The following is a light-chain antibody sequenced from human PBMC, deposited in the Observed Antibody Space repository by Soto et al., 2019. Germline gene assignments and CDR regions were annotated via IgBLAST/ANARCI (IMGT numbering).Light chain of an antibody. J-gene: IGKJ1*01. Sequence: EIVMTQSPATLSVSPGERATLSCRASQSVSSNLAWYQQKPGQAPRLLIYGASTSATGIPAMFSGSGSGTEFTLTISSLQSEDFAVYYCQQYNNWPPGRTFGQGTKVDIK. V-gene: IGKV3-15*01. CDR3: QQYNNWPPGRT. CDR2: GAS. CDR1: QSVSSN.